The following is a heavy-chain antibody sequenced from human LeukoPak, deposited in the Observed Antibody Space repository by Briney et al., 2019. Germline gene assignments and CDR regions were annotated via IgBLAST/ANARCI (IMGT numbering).Heavy chain of an antibody. D-gene: IGHD6-13*01. V-gene: IGHV1-2*02. CDR2: INPNSGGT. CDR3: ARKVSSSHLYYYYYGMDV. Sequence: ASVKVSCKASGYTFTGYYMHWVRQAPGQGLEWMGWINPNSGGTNYAQKFQGRVTMTRGTSISTAYMELSRLRSDDTAVYYCARKVSSSHLYYYYYGMDVWGQGTTVTVSS. CDR1: GYTFTGYY. J-gene: IGHJ6*02.